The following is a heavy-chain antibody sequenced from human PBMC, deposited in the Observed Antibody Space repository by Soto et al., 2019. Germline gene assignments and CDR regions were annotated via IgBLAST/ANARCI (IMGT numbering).Heavy chain of an antibody. CDR2: IYHSGST. Sequence: QRQLQESGSGLVKPSQTLSLTCAVSGVPISSGGYSWSWIRQPPGKGLEWLGYIYHSGSTYYKPSLKSRVTISVYRSKNQFSLQLSSVTAADTAVYYCDRAQCSGWGAFDIWGPGTMVTVSS. CDR3: DRAQCSGWGAFDI. CDR1: GVPISSGGYS. J-gene: IGHJ3*02. D-gene: IGHD3-10*02. V-gene: IGHV4-30-2*01.